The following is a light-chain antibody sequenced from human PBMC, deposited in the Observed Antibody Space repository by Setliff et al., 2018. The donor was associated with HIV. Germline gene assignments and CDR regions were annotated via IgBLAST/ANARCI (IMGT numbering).Light chain of an antibody. Sequence: QSALTQPRSVSGSPGQSVTISCTGTSSDVGGYNYVSWYQQHPGKAPKLMIYDVTKRPSGVPDRFSGSKSGNTASLTISGLQAEDEADYYCCSYAGSAYVSGTGTKVTVL. CDR2: DVT. CDR3: CSYAGSAYV. V-gene: IGLV2-11*01. J-gene: IGLJ1*01. CDR1: SSDVGGYNY.